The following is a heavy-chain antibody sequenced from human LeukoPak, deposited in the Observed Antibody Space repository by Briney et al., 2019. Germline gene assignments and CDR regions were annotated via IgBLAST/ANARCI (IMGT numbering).Heavy chain of an antibody. J-gene: IGHJ4*02. CDR2: ISYDGSNK. CDR3: ATSGSNY. D-gene: IGHD1-26*01. V-gene: IGHV3-30-3*01. Sequence: GGSLRLSCAASGFTFSSYAMHWVRQAPGKGLEWVAVISYDGSNKYYADSVKGRFTTSRDNSKNTLYLQMNSLRAEDTAVYYCATSGSNYWGQGTLVTVSS. CDR1: GFTFSSYA.